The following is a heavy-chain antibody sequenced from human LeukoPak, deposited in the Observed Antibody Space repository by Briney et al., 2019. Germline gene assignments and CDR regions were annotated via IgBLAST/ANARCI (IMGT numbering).Heavy chain of an antibody. CDR2: IYYSGST. CDR1: GGSISSGGYY. Sequence: PSETLSLTCTVSGGSISSGGYYWGWIRQPPGKGLEWIGSIYYSGSTYYNPSLKSRVTISVDTSKNQFSLKLSSVTAADTAVYYCAREWYDSSGYNFDYWGQGTLVTVSS. D-gene: IGHD3-22*01. CDR3: AREWYDSSGYNFDY. V-gene: IGHV4-39*07. J-gene: IGHJ4*02.